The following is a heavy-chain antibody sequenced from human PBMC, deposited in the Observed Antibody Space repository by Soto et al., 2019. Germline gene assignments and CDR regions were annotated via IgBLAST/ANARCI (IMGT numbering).Heavy chain of an antibody. V-gene: IGHV1-8*01. Sequence: ASVKVSCKASGYTFTSYDINWVRQATGQGLGWMGWMNPNSGNTGYAQKFQGRVTITRNTSISTAYMELSSLRSEDTSVYFFSISESGWYFYYYYYMXVWGKGTTVTVSS. CDR3: SISESGWYFYYYYYMXV. CDR1: GYTFTSYD. CDR2: MNPNSGNT. D-gene: IGHD6-19*01. J-gene: IGHJ6*03.